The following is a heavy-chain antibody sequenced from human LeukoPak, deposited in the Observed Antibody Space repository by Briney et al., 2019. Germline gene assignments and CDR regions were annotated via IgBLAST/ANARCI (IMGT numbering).Heavy chain of an antibody. V-gene: IGHV4-30-2*01. CDR1: GVSISSGGYS. CDR3: ARGYCSGGSCYSVAFDI. D-gene: IGHD2-15*01. Sequence: SQTLSLTCAVSGVSISSGGYSWSWIRQPPGKGLEWIGYIYHSGSTYYNPSLKSRVTISVDRSKNQFSLKLSSVTAADTAVYYCARGYCSGGSCYSVAFDIWGQGTMVTVSS. J-gene: IGHJ3*02. CDR2: IYHSGST.